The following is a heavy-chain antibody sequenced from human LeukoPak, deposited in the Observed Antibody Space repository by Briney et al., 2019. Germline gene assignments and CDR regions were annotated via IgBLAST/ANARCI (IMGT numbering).Heavy chain of an antibody. V-gene: IGHV3-23*01. CDR1: GFTFSSYA. CDR3: AKLIDHYYGTGSYFPD. J-gene: IGHJ4*02. D-gene: IGHD3-10*01. CDR2: ISGSGGST. Sequence: GGSLRLSCAASGFTFSSYAMSWVRQAPGKGLEWVSAISGSGGSTYYADSVKGRFTISRDNSKNTLYLQMNSLRAEDTAVYYCAKLIDHYYGTGSYFPDWGQGTLVTVSS.